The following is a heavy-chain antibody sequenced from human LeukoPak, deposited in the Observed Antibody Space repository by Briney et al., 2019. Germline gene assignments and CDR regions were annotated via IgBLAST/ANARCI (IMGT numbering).Heavy chain of an antibody. CDR1: GYTFTSYY. D-gene: IGHD4-17*01. V-gene: IGHV1-46*03. CDR2: INPSGGST. J-gene: IGHJ3*02. Sequence: GASVKVSCKASGYTFTSYYMHWVRRAPGQGLEWMGIINPSGGSTSYAQKFQGRVTMTRDTSTSTVYMELSSLRSEDTAVYYCARPTTVTKTWHAFDIWGQGTMVTVSS. CDR3: ARPTTVTKTWHAFDI.